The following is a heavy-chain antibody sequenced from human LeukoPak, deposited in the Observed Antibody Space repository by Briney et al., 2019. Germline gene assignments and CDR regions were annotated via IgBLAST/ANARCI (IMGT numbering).Heavy chain of an antibody. D-gene: IGHD1-26*01. V-gene: IGHV3-30*02. CDR3: ARTRGKDRGANNWFDP. CDR1: GFAFSSYG. CDR2: IRYDGSNE. Sequence: GGSLRLSCVASGFAFSSYGMHWVRQAPGKGLEWVAFIRYDGSNEYYADSVKGRFTISRDNSKNTLYLQMNSLRAEDTAVYYCARTRGKDRGANNWFDPWGQGTLVTVSS. J-gene: IGHJ5*02.